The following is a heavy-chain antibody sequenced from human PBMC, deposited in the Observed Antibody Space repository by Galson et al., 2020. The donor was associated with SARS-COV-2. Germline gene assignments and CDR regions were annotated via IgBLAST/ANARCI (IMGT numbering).Heavy chain of an antibody. CDR1: GGSISSYY. CDR3: AREYDSSSGILDY. J-gene: IGHJ4*02. D-gene: IGHD6-13*01. V-gene: IGHV4-59*01. Sequence: SETLSLTCTVSGGSISSYYWSWIRQPPGKGLEWIGYIYYSGSTNYNPSLKSRVTISVDTSKNQFSLKLSSVTAADTAVYYCAREYDSSSGILDYWGQGTLVTVSS. CDR2: IYYSGST.